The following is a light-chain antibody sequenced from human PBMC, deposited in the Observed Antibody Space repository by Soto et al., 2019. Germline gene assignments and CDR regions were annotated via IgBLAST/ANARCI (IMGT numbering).Light chain of an antibody. CDR3: QQYNKWPPIT. CDR2: GAS. J-gene: IGKJ5*01. CDR1: QSISSSY. Sequence: EIVLTQSPGTLSLSPGERASLSCGASQSISSSYLAWYQQKPGQAPRLLIYGASTRATGIPARFSGSGSGTEFTLTISSLQSEDFAVYYCQQYNKWPPITFGQGTRLEI. V-gene: IGKV3-15*01.